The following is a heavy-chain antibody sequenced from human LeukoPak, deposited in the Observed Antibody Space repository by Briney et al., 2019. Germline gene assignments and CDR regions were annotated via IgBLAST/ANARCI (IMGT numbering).Heavy chain of an antibody. CDR2: IYPGDSDT. Sequence: ESLKISCKGSGYSFATYWIAWVRQVPGKGLEWMGIIYPGDSDTRYSPSFQGQVTISADKSISTAYLQWSSLKASDTAMYYCARLTSRIAAAAINWGQGTLVTVSS. D-gene: IGHD6-13*01. J-gene: IGHJ4*02. CDR1: GYSFATYW. CDR3: ARLTSRIAAAAIN. V-gene: IGHV5-51*01.